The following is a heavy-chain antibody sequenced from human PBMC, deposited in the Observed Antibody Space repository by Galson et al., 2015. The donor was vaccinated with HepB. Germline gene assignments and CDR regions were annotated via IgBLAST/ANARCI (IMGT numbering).Heavy chain of an antibody. V-gene: IGHV3-21*01. CDR3: ARDPYDNRWCYFDY. CDR1: GFTFSSYS. D-gene: IGHD3-22*01. J-gene: IGHJ4*02. CDR2: ISSSSSYI. Sequence: SLRLSCAASGFTFSSYSMNWVRQAPGKGLEWVSSISSSSSYIYYPDSVRGRFTISRDNAKNSLYLQMNSLRAEDTAVYYCARDPYDNRWCYFDYWGQGTLVTVSS.